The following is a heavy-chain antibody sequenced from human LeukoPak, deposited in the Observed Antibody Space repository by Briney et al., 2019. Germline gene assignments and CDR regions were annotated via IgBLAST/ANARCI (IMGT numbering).Heavy chain of an antibody. D-gene: IGHD5-12*01. V-gene: IGHV3-48*03. CDR2: ISSSGSTL. J-gene: IGHJ3*02. CDR1: GFTFRSYE. CDR3: ARQDSYSGYVWGANAFDI. Sequence: SGGSLRLSCAASGFTFRSYEMNWVRQAPGKGLELVSYISSSGSTLYLADPVKGRFTISRDNAKSSLYLQMNSLRAEDTAVYYCARQDSYSGYVWGANAFDIWGQGTMVTVSS.